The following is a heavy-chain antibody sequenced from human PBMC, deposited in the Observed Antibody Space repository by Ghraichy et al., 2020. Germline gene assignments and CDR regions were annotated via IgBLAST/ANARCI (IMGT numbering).Heavy chain of an antibody. CDR1: EFTFISYS. D-gene: IGHD3-10*01. J-gene: IGHJ6*02. CDR3: ARDRGQPLWFGDFYYYGMDV. Sequence: LSLTCADSEFTFISYSLHWVRQAPGNGLEWVSSISSSSSYIYYADSVKGRFTISRDNAKNSMYLQMNSLRADDTAVYYCARDRGQPLWFGDFYYYGMDVWGHGTTLTVAS. CDR2: ISSSSSYI. V-gene: IGHV3-21*01.